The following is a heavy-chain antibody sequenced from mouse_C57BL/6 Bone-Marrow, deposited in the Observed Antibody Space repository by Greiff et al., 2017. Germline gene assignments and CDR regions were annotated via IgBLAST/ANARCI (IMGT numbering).Heavy chain of an antibody. V-gene: IGHV1-81*01. D-gene: IGHD3-2*02. Sequence: QSCKASGYTFTSYGISWVKQRTGQGLEWIGEIYPRRGNTYYNEKFKGKATLTADKSSSTAYMELRSLTSEDSAVYFCARRETAQPYYFDYWGQGTTLTVSS. J-gene: IGHJ2*01. CDR2: IYPRRGNT. CDR1: GYTFTSYG. CDR3: ARRETAQPYYFDY.